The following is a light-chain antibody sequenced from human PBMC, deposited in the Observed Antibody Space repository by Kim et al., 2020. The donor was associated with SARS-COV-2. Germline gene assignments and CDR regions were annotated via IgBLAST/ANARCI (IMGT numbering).Light chain of an antibody. CDR1: SSDVSGYNY. Sequence: ITISRTGTSSDVSGYNYVSWYQQHPVKAPNLMIYDVSNRPSGVSNRFSGSKSGNTASLTISGLQAEDEADYYCSSYTSSSTYVFGTGTKVTVL. V-gene: IGLV2-14*03. CDR2: DVS. CDR3: SSYTSSSTYV. J-gene: IGLJ1*01.